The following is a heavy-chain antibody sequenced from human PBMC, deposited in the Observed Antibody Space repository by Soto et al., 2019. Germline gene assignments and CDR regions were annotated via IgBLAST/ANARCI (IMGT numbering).Heavy chain of an antibody. CDR1: GGSISSYY. V-gene: IGHV4-59*01. D-gene: IGHD3-10*01. J-gene: IGHJ6*02. CDR3: AGARGGYYYYGMDV. CDR2: IYYSGST. Sequence: SETLSLTCTVSGGSISSYYWSWIRQPPGKGLECIGYIYYSGSTNYNPSLKSRVTISVDTSKNQFSLKLSSVTAADTAVYYCAGARGGYYYYGMDVWGQGTTVTVYS.